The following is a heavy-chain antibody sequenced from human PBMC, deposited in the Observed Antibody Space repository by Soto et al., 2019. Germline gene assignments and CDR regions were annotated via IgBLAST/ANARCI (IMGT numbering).Heavy chain of an antibody. V-gene: IGHV3-33*01. CDR1: GFTFSSYG. D-gene: IGHD6-13*01. Sequence: PGGSLRLSCAASGFTFSSYGMHWVRQAPGKGLEWVAVIWYDGSNKYYADSVKGRFTISRDNSKNTLYLQMNSLRAEDTAVYYCARDQPGALDEQQLVLDYWGQGTLVTVSS. CDR3: ARDQPGALDEQQLVLDY. CDR2: IWYDGSNK. J-gene: IGHJ4*02.